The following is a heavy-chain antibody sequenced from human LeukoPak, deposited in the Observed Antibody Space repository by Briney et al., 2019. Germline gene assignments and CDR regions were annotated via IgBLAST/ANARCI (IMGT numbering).Heavy chain of an antibody. CDR1: GGXXXGYY. CDR2: INHSGST. Sequence: YGGXXXGYYWSWIRQPPGKGLEWIGEINHSGSTNYNPSLKSRVTISVDTSKNQFSLKLSSVTAADTAVYYCASLALTGDYGMDVWGQGTTVTVSS. D-gene: IGHD3-9*01. V-gene: IGHV4-34*01. J-gene: IGHJ6*02. CDR3: ASLALTGDYGMDV.